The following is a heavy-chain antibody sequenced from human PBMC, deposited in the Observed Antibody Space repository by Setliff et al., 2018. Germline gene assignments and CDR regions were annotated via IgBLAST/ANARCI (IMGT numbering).Heavy chain of an antibody. CDR2: INPSSGRT. J-gene: IGHJ3*02. V-gene: IGHV1-46*01. D-gene: IGHD3-22*01. Sequence: ASVKVSCKASGCTFTSHYMHWVRQAPGLGLEWMGTINPSSGRTSYAQKFQGRVTMTRDTSTSTVYRDMSSLRSEGTAVYYCARDVFPYHYEGAFDIWGQGTMVTV. CDR1: GCTFTSHY. CDR3: ARDVFPYHYEGAFDI.